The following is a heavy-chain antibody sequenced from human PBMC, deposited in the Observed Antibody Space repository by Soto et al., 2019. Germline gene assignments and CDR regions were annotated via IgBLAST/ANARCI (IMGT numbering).Heavy chain of an antibody. J-gene: IGHJ6*02. CDR3: ARRDSYYYAMDV. Sequence: ASVKVSCKASGYTFTAYGINWVRQAPGQGLEWMAWISVHNGKTNYAQKFQDRVTLTTDTSTSTAYMELRSLTSDDTAVYYCARRDSYYYAMDVWGQGTTVTVSS. CDR2: ISVHNGKT. V-gene: IGHV1-18*01. CDR1: GYTFTAYG.